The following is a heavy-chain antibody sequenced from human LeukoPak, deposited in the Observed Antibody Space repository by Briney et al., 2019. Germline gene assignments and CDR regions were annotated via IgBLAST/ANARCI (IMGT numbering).Heavy chain of an antibody. V-gene: IGHV4-4*02. Sequence: SETLSLTCAVSGGSISSSNWWSWVRQPPGKGLEWIGEIYHSGSTNYNPSLKSRVTISVDKSKNQFSLKLSSVTAADTAVYYCARDLPGELGRGVFDIWGQGTMVTVSS. CDR2: IYHSGST. D-gene: IGHD1-1*01. CDR3: ARDLPGELGRGVFDI. J-gene: IGHJ3*02. CDR1: GGSISSSNW.